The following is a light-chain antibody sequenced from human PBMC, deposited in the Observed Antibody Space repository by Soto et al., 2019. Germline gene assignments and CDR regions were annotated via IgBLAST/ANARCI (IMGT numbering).Light chain of an antibody. Sequence: AIRMTQSPSSFSASTGDRVTITCRASQGISSYLVWYQQKPGKAPKLLIYATSTLQSGVPSRFSGSGSGTDFTLTISYLQSEDFATYYCQQYYSYPLTFGGGTKVEIK. CDR2: ATS. V-gene: IGKV1-8*01. J-gene: IGKJ4*01. CDR3: QQYYSYPLT. CDR1: QGISSY.